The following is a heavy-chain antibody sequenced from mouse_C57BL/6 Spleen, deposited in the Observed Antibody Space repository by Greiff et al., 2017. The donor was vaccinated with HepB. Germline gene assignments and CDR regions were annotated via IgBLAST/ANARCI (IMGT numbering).Heavy chain of an antibody. Sequence: EVNVVESGGGLVQPGASLRLSCAASGFTFTDYYMSWVRQPPGKAPEWLALIRNKANGYTTEYTASVKGRFTISRDNSQNILYLQMNTLRAEDSATYYCVKGDSNYEGGAMDYWGQGTSVTVSS. D-gene: IGHD2-5*01. CDR1: GFTFTDYY. CDR3: VKGDSNYEGGAMDY. J-gene: IGHJ4*01. CDR2: IRNKANGYTT. V-gene: IGHV7-4*01.